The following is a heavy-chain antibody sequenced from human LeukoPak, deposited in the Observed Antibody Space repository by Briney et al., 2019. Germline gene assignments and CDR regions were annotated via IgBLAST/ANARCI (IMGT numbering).Heavy chain of an antibody. Sequence: GASVKVSCKTSGYTFTGYHINWVRQAPGQGLEWVGWIRPNDGVTKYSQNLQGRVSMSRDTSISTTYLELSSLTSDDTATCYCARDDEHPYDTKVLDAYDVWGQGTMVTVSS. J-gene: IGHJ3*01. D-gene: IGHD3-22*01. V-gene: IGHV1-2*02. CDR3: ARDDEHPYDTKVLDAYDV. CDR1: GYTFTGYH. CDR2: IRPNDGVT.